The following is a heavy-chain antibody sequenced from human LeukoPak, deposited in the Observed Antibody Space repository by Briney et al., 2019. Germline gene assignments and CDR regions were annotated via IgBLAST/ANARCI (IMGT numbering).Heavy chain of an antibody. V-gene: IGHV1-8*01. J-gene: IGHJ6*02. CDR1: GYTFTSYD. CDR3: ARLMGSGWYYYYYGMDV. Sequence: ASVKVSCKASGYTFTSYDINWVRQATGQGLEWMGWMNPNSGNTGYAQEFQGRVTMTRNTSISTAYMELSSLRSEDTAVYYCARLMGSGWYYYYYGMDVWGQGTTVTVSS. CDR2: MNPNSGNT. D-gene: IGHD6-19*01.